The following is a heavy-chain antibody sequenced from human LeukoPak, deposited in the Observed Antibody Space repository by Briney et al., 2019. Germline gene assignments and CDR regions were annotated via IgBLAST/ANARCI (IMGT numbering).Heavy chain of an antibody. CDR2: INHSGST. CDR3: ARAGEWLMRGWFDP. V-gene: IGHV4-34*01. J-gene: IGHJ5*02. D-gene: IGHD6-19*01. Sequence: PSETLSLTCAVYGGSFSGYYWSWIRQPPGKGLEWIGEINHSGSTNYNPSLKGRVTIFVDTAKSQISLNLSSVTAADTAVYYCARAGEWLMRGWFDPWGPGTQVTVSS. CDR1: GGSFSGYY.